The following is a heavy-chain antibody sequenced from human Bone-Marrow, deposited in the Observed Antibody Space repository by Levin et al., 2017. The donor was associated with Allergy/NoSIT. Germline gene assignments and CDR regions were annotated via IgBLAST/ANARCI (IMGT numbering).Heavy chain of an antibody. CDR3: ARDLSYDGSGYFFDY. Sequence: ASVKVSCKASGYTFTTYGVSWVRQAPGQGLEWMGWISGYNGETKYTQKVQGRVTMTTDTSTSTAYMELRSLRSDDTAVYYCARDLSYDGSGYFFDYWGQGTLVTVSS. CDR2: ISGYNGET. CDR1: GYTFTTYG. V-gene: IGHV1-18*01. J-gene: IGHJ4*02. D-gene: IGHD3-22*01.